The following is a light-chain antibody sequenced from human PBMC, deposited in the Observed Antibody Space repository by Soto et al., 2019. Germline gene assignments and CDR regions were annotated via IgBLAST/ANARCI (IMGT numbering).Light chain of an antibody. CDR3: QQYNSYPPT. Sequence: DLQMTQSPSSLSASVGDRVTITCWASQGISNNLAWFQQKPGKAPKSLIYGAASLQNGVPSKFSDNASGTDFTLTISSLEPEEFANYYFQQYNSYPPTFGGGTKVEI. V-gene: IGKV1-16*02. CDR1: QGISNN. CDR2: GAA. J-gene: IGKJ4*01.